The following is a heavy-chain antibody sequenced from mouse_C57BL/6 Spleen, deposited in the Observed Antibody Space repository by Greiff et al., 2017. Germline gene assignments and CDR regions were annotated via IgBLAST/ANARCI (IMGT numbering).Heavy chain of an antibody. Sequence: EVQLVESGGGLVKPGGSLKLSCAASGFTFSSYAMSWVRQTPEKRLEWVATISDGGSYTYYPDNVKGRFTISRDNAKNNLYLQMSHLKSEDTAMYYCARGTGTRAMDYWGQGTSVTVSS. CDR2: ISDGGSYT. D-gene: IGHD4-1*01. V-gene: IGHV5-4*01. J-gene: IGHJ4*01. CDR1: GFTFSSYA. CDR3: ARGTGTRAMDY.